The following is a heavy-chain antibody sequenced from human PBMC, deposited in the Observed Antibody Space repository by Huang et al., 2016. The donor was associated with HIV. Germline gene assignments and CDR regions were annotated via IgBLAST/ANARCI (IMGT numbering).Heavy chain of an antibody. Sequence: QGQLVQSGPEVKKPGASVKVSCKASGYRFASFGVSWVRQAPGQGLAWMGWINAHNHNTNYAQNLQGRCIMTTDTSTSTAYMELRSLGSGDTAVEYWARPGYYYDNSGYRSTYAVDLWGQGTLVTVSS. D-gene: IGHD3-22*01. V-gene: IGHV1-18*01. CDR2: INAHNHNT. CDR3: ARPGYYYDNSGYRSTYAVDL. CDR1: GYRFASFG. J-gene: IGHJ3*01.